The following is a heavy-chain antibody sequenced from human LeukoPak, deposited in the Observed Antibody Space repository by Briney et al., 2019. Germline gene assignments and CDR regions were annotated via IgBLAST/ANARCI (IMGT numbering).Heavy chain of an antibody. D-gene: IGHD3-10*01. CDR1: GFTFNTYA. Sequence: GGSLRLSCAVSGFTFNTYAMTWVRQAPGKGLEWVSSLSANGGSTYYADSVKGRFTISKDNSKNTLYLQMNSLRAEDMAVYYCAKPIYFHASGNFDYWGQGTLVTVSP. V-gene: IGHV3-23*01. CDR3: AKPIYFHASGNFDY. J-gene: IGHJ4*02. CDR2: LSANGGST.